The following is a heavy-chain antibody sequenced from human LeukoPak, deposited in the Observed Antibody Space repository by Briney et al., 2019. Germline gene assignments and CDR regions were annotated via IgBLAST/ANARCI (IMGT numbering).Heavy chain of an antibody. CDR2: INHSGST. Sequence: SGTLSLTCAVYGGSFSGYYWSWIRQPPGKGLEWIGEINHSGSTNYNPSLKSRVTISVDASKNQFSLKLSSVTAADTAVYYCARGRGYCSGGSCYSYYYYGMDVWGQGTTVTVSS. CDR3: ARGRGYCSGGSCYSYYYYGMDV. V-gene: IGHV4-34*01. CDR1: GGSFSGYY. J-gene: IGHJ6*02. D-gene: IGHD2-15*01.